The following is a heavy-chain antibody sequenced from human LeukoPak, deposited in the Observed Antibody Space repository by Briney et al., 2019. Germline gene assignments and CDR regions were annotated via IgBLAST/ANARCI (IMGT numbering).Heavy chain of an antibody. D-gene: IGHD1-14*01. CDR2: ISSNGNII. Sequence: PGGSLRLSCAASGMRFSDFYMYWVRQAPGKGPEWISFISSNGNIIHYADSVKGRFTISRDNAKNSLYLHVDSLRVEDTATYYCASGGRAFNFWGPGTAVTVSS. CDR3: ASGGRAFNF. J-gene: IGHJ4*02. V-gene: IGHV3-11*01. CDR1: GMRFSDFY.